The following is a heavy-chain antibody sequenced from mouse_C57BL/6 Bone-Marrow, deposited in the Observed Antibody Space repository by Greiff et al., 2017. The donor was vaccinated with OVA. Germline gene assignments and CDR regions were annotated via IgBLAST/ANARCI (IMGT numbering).Heavy chain of an antibody. J-gene: IGHJ4*01. CDR1: GFTFSDYG. Sequence: EVMLVESGGGLVQPGGSLKLSCAASGFTFSDYGMAWVRQAPRKGPEWVAFISNLAYSIYYAATVTGRFTISRENAKNTLYLEMSSLRSEDTAMYYCARQDYYGTYYAMDYWGQGTSVTVSS. V-gene: IGHV5-15*01. D-gene: IGHD2-1*01. CDR3: ARQDYYGTYYAMDY. CDR2: ISNLAYSI.